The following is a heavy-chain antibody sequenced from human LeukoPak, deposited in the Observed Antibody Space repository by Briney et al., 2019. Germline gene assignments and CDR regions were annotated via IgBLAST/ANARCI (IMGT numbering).Heavy chain of an antibody. CDR1: GGSISSGGYY. V-gene: IGHV4-31*03. CDR3: ARARGVDYGDYVDYYYYYGMDV. Sequence: PSETLSLTCTVSGGSISSGGYYWSWIRQHPGKGLEWIGYIYYSGSTYYNPSLKSRVTISVDTSKNQFSLKLSSVTAADTAVYYCARARGVDYGDYVDYYYYYGMDVWGQGTTVTVSS. J-gene: IGHJ6*02. CDR2: IYYSGST. D-gene: IGHD4-17*01.